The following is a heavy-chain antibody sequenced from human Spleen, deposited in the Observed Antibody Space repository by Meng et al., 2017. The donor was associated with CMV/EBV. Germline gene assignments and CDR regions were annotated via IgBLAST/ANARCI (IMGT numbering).Heavy chain of an antibody. Sequence: GGSLRLSCAASGFTFDDFGMSWVRQAPGKGLEWVSRINPNGGSTGYVDSVKGRFTISRDNAKNSMYLQMNSLRAEDTALYYCARGGDCSSTSCYRYWYFDLWGRGTLVTVSS. CDR1: GFTFDDFG. CDR3: ARGGDCSSTSCYRYWYFDL. D-gene: IGHD2-2*02. V-gene: IGHV3-20*04. CDR2: INPNGGST. J-gene: IGHJ2*01.